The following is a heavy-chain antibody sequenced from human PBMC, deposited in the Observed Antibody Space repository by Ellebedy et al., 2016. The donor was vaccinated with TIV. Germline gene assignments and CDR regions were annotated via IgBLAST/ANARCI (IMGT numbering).Heavy chain of an antibody. J-gene: IGHJ6*02. Sequence: GESLKISCAASGFTFSSYAMHWVRQAPGKGLEWVAVISYDGSNKHYADSVKGRFTISRDNSKNTLYLQMNSLRAEDTAVYYCARAGGIVVVPAPMDVWGQGTTVTVSS. V-gene: IGHV3-30-3*01. CDR3: ARAGGIVVVPAPMDV. CDR1: GFTFSSYA. CDR2: ISYDGSNK. D-gene: IGHD2-2*01.